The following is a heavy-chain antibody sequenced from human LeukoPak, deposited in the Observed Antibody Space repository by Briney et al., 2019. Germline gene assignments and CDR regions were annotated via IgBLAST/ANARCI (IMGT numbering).Heavy chain of an antibody. J-gene: IGHJ5*02. CDR2: ISGSGGST. V-gene: IGHV3-23*01. CDR3: AKDWGSYGSGRSQFDG. D-gene: IGHD3-10*01. CDR1: GFTFSNYA. Sequence: GGSLRLSCAASGFTFSNYAMSWVRQAPGKGLEWVSAISGSGGSTYYADSVKGRFTISRDNSKNSLYLQMNSLRAEDTAVYYCAKDWGSYGSGRSQFDGWGQETVVTVSS.